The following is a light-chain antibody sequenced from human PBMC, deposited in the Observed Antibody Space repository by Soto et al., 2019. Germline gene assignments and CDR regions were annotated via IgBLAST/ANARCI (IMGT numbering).Light chain of an antibody. V-gene: IGKV1-5*01. CDR2: DAS. CDR3: QHYNSYST. CDR1: QSISSW. J-gene: IGKJ1*01. Sequence: DIQMTQSPSTLSASVGDRVTITCRASQSISSWLAWYQQKPGKAPKLLIYDASSLESGVPSRFSGSGSGTEFTLTISSLQPDHFATYYCQHYNSYSTFGQGTKVEIK.